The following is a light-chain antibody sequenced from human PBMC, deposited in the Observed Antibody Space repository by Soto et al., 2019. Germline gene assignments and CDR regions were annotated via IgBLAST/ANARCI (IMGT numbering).Light chain of an antibody. CDR1: KAINIY. CDR2: AVK. CDR3: QQTDSAPS. J-gene: IGKJ4*01. Sequence: DIQMTQSPSSLSASVGDTVTITCRASKAINIYVNWYQHKPGKAPRLLIYAVKKLHGGVPSRFSGSASGTEYTLTITNLQPEDFATYYCQQTDSAPSFGGGTKVDI. V-gene: IGKV1-39*01.